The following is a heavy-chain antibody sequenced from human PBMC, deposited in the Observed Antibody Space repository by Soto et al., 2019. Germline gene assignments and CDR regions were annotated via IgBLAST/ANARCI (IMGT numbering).Heavy chain of an antibody. CDR3: AINYYESGGGFDY. D-gene: IGHD3-22*01. CDR2: IYSGGST. V-gene: IGHV3-53*01. J-gene: IGHJ4*02. Sequence: EVQLVESGGGLIQPGGSLRLSCAASGFTVSSNYMSWVRQAPGKGLEWVSVIYSGGSTYYADSVKGRFTISRDNSKNTLYLQMNSLRAEDTAVYYCAINYYESGGGFDYWGQGTLVTVSS. CDR1: GFTVSSNY.